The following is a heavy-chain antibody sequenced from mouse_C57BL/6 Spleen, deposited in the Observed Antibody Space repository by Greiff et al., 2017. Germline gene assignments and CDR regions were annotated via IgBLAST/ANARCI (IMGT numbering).Heavy chain of an antibody. CDR1: GFNIKDYY. J-gene: IGHJ2*01. D-gene: IGHD2-4*01. CDR2: IDPEDGET. Sequence: EVQLQQSGAELVKPGASVKLSCTASGFNIKDYYMHWVKQRTEQGLEWIGRIDPEDGETKYAPKFQGKATITADTSSNTAYLQLGSLTSEDTAVDDSAGDDYTGRGYFDYWGQGTTLTVSS. CDR3: AGDDYTGRGYFDY. V-gene: IGHV14-2*01.